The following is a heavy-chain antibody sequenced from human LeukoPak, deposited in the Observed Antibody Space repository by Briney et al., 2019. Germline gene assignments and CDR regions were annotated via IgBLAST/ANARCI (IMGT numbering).Heavy chain of an antibody. Sequence: GGSLRLSCAASGFLFSSYGMYWVRQAPGKGLEWVAVISYDGTTKYYSASVKGRFTISRDNAKNSLYLQMNSLRAEDTAVYYCARDYGPYVWGSYRYTDYWGQGTLVTVSS. CDR3: ARDYGPYVWGSYRYTDY. D-gene: IGHD3-16*02. CDR1: GFLFSSYG. CDR2: ISYDGTTK. V-gene: IGHV3-30*03. J-gene: IGHJ4*02.